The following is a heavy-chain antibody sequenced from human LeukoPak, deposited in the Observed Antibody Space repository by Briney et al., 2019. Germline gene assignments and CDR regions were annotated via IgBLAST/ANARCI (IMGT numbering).Heavy chain of an antibody. Sequence: GGSLRLSCAASGFAVGSSYMSWVRQAPGKGLEWISVLYSGGTTYYADSVEGRFTISRGNSNNTLLLQMNSLRVEDTAVYYCARGVRWHDFDSWGQGTLVTVSS. V-gene: IGHV3-53*01. CDR1: GFAVGSSY. D-gene: IGHD4-23*01. J-gene: IGHJ4*02. CDR3: ARGVRWHDFDS. CDR2: LYSGGTT.